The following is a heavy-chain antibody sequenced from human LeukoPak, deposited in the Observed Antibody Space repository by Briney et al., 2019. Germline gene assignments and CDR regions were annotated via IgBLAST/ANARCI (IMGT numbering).Heavy chain of an antibody. J-gene: IGHJ4*02. CDR2: IYYSGST. V-gene: IGHV4-39*01. Sequence: SETLSLTCTVSGGSISSSSYYWGWIRQPPGKGLEWIGSIYYSGSTYYNPSLKSRVTISVDTSKNQFSQKLSSVTAADTAVYYCARPSNYVWGSYRYTGDYWGQGTLVTVSS. D-gene: IGHD3-16*02. CDR3: ARPSNYVWGSYRYTGDY. CDR1: GGSISSSSYY.